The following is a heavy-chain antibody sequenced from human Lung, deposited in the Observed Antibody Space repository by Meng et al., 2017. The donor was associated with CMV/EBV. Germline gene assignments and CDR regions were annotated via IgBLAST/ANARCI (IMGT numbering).Heavy chain of an antibody. CDR1: GLSVSSKY. V-gene: IGHV3-53*01. D-gene: IGHD1-26*01. Sequence: SCAASGLSVSSKYMSWVRQAPGKGLEWVSVIYSNNNTYYADSVKGRFTISRDNSKNTLYFQMNSLRAEDTAVYYCARVVGLHFDYWGQGTLVTV. J-gene: IGHJ4*02. CDR3: ARVVGLHFDY. CDR2: IYSNNNT.